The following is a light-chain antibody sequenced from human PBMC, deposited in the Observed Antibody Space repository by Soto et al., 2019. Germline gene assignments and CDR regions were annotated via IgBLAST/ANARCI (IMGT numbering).Light chain of an antibody. Sequence: QSVLTQPPSASGTPGQRVTISCSGSSSNVGGNPVNWYQPVPTTAPKLLIYTNTQRPSGVPDRFSGSKSGTSASLAISGLQSEDEADYYCASWDDSLNGPVFGAGTKVTVL. CDR3: ASWDDSLNGPV. V-gene: IGLV1-44*01. CDR1: SSNVGGNP. CDR2: TNT. J-gene: IGLJ1*01.